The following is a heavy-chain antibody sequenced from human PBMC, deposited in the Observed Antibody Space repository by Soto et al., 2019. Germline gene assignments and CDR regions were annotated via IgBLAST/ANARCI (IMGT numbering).Heavy chain of an antibody. Sequence: ASETLSLTCTVSGGSISSSSYYWGWIRQPPGKGLEWIGSIYYSGSTYYNPSLKSRVTISVDTSKNQFSLKLSSVTAADTAVYYCARDYDYVWGSYRRYYYYGMDVWGRGTTVTVSS. V-gene: IGHV4-39*02. D-gene: IGHD3-16*02. CDR3: ARDYDYVWGSYRRYYYYGMDV. J-gene: IGHJ6*02. CDR2: IYYSGST. CDR1: GGSISSSSYY.